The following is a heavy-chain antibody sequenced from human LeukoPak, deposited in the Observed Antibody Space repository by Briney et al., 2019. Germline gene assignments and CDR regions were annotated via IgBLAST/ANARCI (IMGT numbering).Heavy chain of an antibody. J-gene: IGHJ2*01. V-gene: IGHV3-23*01. CDR1: GFTFSSYA. D-gene: IGHD6-19*01. CDR2: ISGSGGGT. Sequence: SGGSLRLSCAASGFTFSSYAMSWVRQAPGKGLEWVSAISGSGGGTYYADSVKGRFTISRDNSKNTLYLQMNSLRAEDTAVYYCAKDKIPEGIAVASYPRVDWYFDLWGRGTLVTVSS. CDR3: AKDKIPEGIAVASYPRVDWYFDL.